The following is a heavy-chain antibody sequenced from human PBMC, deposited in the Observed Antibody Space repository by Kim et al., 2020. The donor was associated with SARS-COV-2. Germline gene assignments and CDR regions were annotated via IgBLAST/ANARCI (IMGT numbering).Heavy chain of an antibody. D-gene: IGHD6-13*01. CDR2: INHSGST. J-gene: IGHJ4*02. CDR3: ARGLGAAGSRTGYYFDY. CDR1: GGSFSGYY. V-gene: IGHV4-34*01. Sequence: SETLSLTCAVYGGSFSGYYWSWIRQPPGKGLEWIGEINHSGSTNYNPSLKSRVTISVDTSKNQFSLKLSSVTAADTAVYYCARGLGAAGSRTGYYFDYWGQGTLVTVSS.